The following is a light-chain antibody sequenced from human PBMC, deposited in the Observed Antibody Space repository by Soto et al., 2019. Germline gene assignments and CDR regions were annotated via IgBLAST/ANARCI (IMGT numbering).Light chain of an antibody. CDR2: GAS. CDR1: QSLSNNIY. CDR3: QQYGISGT. V-gene: IGKV3-20*01. J-gene: IGKJ1*01. Sequence: EIGLKKSPGTLSLYTGERATLSCRASQSLSNNIYLAWYQQKPGQAPRLLIYGASNRATGIPDRFSGSGSGTDFTLTISRLEPEDFAVYYCQQYGISGTFGQGSNVDI.